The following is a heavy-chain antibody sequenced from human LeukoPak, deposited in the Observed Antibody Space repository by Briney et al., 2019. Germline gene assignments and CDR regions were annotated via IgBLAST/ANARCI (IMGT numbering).Heavy chain of an antibody. Sequence: SETLSLTCTVSGGSISSGDYYWSWIRQPPGTGLEWIGYIYYSGSTYYNPSLKSRVTISVGTSKNQFSLKLSSVTAADTAVYYCARNKLFWSGYYDNWFDPWGQGTLVTVSS. CDR3: ARNKLFWSGYYDNWFDP. J-gene: IGHJ5*02. CDR1: GGSISSGDYY. D-gene: IGHD3-3*01. V-gene: IGHV4-30-4*01. CDR2: IYYSGST.